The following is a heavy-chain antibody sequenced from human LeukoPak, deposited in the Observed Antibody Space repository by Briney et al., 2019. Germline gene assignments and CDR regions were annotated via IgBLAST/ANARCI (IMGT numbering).Heavy chain of an antibody. CDR3: AKGGRIQLGFDY. CDR1: GFTFSSYG. V-gene: IGHV3-23*01. CDR2: ISGSGGST. Sequence: GGSLRLSCAASGFTFSSYGMSWVRQAPGKGLEWVSAISGSGGSTYYADSVKGRFTISRDNSKNTLYLQMNSLRAEDTAVYYCAKGGRIQLGFDYWGQGTLVTVSS. D-gene: IGHD5-18*01. J-gene: IGHJ4*02.